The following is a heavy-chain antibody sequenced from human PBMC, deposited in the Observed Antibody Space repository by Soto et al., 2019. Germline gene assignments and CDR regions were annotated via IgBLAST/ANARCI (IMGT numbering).Heavy chain of an antibody. CDR2: IYYSGST. V-gene: IGHV4-61*08. Sequence: PSETLSLTCAVSGGSISSGGYYWSWIRQPPGKGLEWIGYIYYSGSTNYNPSLKSRVTISVDTSKNQFSLKLSSVTAADTAVYYCARLYYDSSDYYYFDYWGQGTLVTVSS. CDR3: ARLYYDSSDYYYFDY. D-gene: IGHD3-22*01. J-gene: IGHJ4*02. CDR1: GGSISSGGYY.